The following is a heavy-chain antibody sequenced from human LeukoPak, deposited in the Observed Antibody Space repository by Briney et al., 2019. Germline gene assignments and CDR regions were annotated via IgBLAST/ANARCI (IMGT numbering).Heavy chain of an antibody. Sequence: NPSETLSLTCTVSGGSISSHYWSWLRQPPGKGLAWIGYIYYSGSTNYNPSLKSRVTMSVDTSKNQFSLKLSSVTAADTAMYYCARSLAAATYYFDYWGQGALVTVSS. J-gene: IGHJ4*02. V-gene: IGHV4-59*11. D-gene: IGHD6-6*01. CDR3: ARSLAAATYYFDY. CDR2: IYYSGST. CDR1: GGSISSHY.